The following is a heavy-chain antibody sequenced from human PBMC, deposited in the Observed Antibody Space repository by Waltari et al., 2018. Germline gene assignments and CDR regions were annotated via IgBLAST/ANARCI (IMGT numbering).Heavy chain of an antibody. V-gene: IGHV4-34*01. CDR3: ARPLPVGGYYWDL. CDR1: GGSFSDYY. J-gene: IGHJ5*02. D-gene: IGHD3-22*01. Sequence: QVQLQLWGAGLLKPSETLSLTCAVYGGSFSDYYWTWTRQPPGMGLEWIGEIKHTGNTNYNPSLKSRVTLSIDTSKSQISLNLRSVTAADMAVYYCARPLPVGGYYWDLWAQGTLVTVSS. CDR2: IKHTGNT.